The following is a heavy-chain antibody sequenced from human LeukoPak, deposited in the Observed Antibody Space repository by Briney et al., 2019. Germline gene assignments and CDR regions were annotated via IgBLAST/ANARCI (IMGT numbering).Heavy chain of an antibody. J-gene: IGHJ4*02. CDR2: ISTSSSYI. CDR1: GFTFSSYS. V-gene: IGHV3-21*01. Sequence: PGGSLRLSCAASGFTFSSYSMSWVRQAPGKGLEWVSSISTSSSYIYYADSVKGRFTISRDNAKNSLYLQLNSLRDEDTAVYYCAKGDKLLWFGYLLDYFEYWGQGTLVTVSS. D-gene: IGHD3-10*01. CDR3: AKGDKLLWFGYLLDYFEY.